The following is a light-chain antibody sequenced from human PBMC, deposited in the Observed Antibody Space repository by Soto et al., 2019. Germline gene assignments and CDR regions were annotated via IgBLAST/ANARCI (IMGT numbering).Light chain of an antibody. Sequence: QSALTQPASVSGSPGQSIAISCTGTSSDVGGYNYVAWYQQHPGKGPKLMIFDVSDRPSGVSNRFSGSKSGNTASLTISGLKAEDEADYYCRSYTTSSTLVFGGGTKLTVL. V-gene: IGLV2-14*01. CDR3: RSYTTSSTLV. CDR1: SSDVGGYNY. CDR2: DVS. J-gene: IGLJ3*02.